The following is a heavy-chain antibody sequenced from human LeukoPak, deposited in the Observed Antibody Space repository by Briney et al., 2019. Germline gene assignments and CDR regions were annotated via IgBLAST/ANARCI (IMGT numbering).Heavy chain of an antibody. CDR3: AGEFYSYGLGY. CDR1: GGSISSSNW. D-gene: IGHD3-16*02. J-gene: IGHJ4*02. Sequence: SGTLSLTCAVSGGSISSSNWWSWVRQPPGKGLEWIGEIYHSGSTTYNPSLRSRVTISVDKSKNQFSLKLSSVTAADTAVYYCAGEFYSYGLGYWGQGTLVTVSS. V-gene: IGHV4-4*02. CDR2: IYHSGST.